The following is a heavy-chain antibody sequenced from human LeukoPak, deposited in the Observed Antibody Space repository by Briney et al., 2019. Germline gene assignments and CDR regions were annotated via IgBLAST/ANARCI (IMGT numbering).Heavy chain of an antibody. D-gene: IGHD3-22*01. CDR2: INCKSGAT. CDR1: EYTFTDYY. Sequence: GASVKVSCKASEYTFTDYYIHWIRQAPGQGLEWMGWINCKSGATTYAQKFRGRVTMTKDRPIRTAYMELTRLKSDDTAVYYCARQSLLYYETLDAFDIWGQGTVVTVSS. J-gene: IGHJ3*02. V-gene: IGHV1-2*02. CDR3: ARQSLLYYETLDAFDI.